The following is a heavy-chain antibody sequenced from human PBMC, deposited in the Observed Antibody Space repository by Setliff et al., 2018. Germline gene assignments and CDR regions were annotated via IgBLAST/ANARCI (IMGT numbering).Heavy chain of an antibody. J-gene: IGHJ4*02. CDR3: ARAPEQLMPYSHSDY. D-gene: IGHD4-4*01. V-gene: IGHV3-30*02. CDR2: IRFDGTTK. CDR1: GFNFGSYG. Sequence: PGGSLRLSCAASGFNFGSYGMHWVHQAPGKGLEWVASIRFDGTTKNYADSLKGRVTMTTDTFTSTAYMEMRSLRSDDTAVYFCARAPEQLMPYSHSDYWGQGTLVTVSS.